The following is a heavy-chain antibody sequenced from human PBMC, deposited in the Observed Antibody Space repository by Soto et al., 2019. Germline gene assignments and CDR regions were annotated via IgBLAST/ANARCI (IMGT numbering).Heavy chain of an antibody. D-gene: IGHD3-10*01. CDR2: ISYDGSNK. V-gene: IGHV3-30*18. J-gene: IGHJ6*02. CDR1: GFTFSSYG. CDR3: AKDVKGGSGRWGGMDV. Sequence: QVQLVESGGGVVQPGRSLRLSCAASGFTFSSYGMHWVRQAPGKGLEWVAVISYDGSNKYYADSVKGRFTISRDNSKKWLYVQMYGLRSEDTAVYYCAKDVKGGSGRWGGMDVWGQGTTVTVSS.